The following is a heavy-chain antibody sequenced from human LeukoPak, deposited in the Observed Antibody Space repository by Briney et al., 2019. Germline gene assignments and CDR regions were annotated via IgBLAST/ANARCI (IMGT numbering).Heavy chain of an antibody. CDR1: GFTFSSYA. D-gene: IGHD2-2*01. CDR3: AKASYCSSTSCRFDY. V-gene: IGHV3-23*01. J-gene: IGHJ4*02. CDR2: MSGSGGST. Sequence: GGSLRLSFAASGFTFSSYAMSWVRQAPGKGLEWVSAMSGSGGSTYYADSVKGRFTISRDNSKNTLYLQMNSLRAEDTAVYYCAKASYCSSTSCRFDYWGQGTLVTVSS.